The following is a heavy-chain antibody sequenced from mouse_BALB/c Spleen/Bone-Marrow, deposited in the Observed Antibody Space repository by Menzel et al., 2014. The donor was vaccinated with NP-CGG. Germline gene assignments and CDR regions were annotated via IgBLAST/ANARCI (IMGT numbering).Heavy chain of an antibody. J-gene: IGHJ2*01. D-gene: IGHD2-4*01. Sequence: EVQLQESGGGLVQPGDSLRLSCATSGFTFTDYYMNWVRQPPGKALEWLGFIRNKANGYTTEYSASVKGRFTISRGNSQSILYLQMNTLRAEDSATYYCARDRGLTYFDYWGQGTTLTVSS. CDR1: GFTFTDYY. CDR2: IRNKANGYTT. V-gene: IGHV7-3*02. CDR3: ARDRGLTYFDY.